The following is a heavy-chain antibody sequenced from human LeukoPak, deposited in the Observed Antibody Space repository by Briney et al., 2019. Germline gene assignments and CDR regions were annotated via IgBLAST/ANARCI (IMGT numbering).Heavy chain of an antibody. Sequence: GGSLRLSCAASGFTFHDYAMTWGRQAPGKGLEWVGFIASETYGGTAEYAASVKGRFIISRDDSKSIAYLQMNSLKTEDTAVYYCTRDQTPYYWGQGTLVTVSS. J-gene: IGHJ4*02. V-gene: IGHV3-49*04. CDR2: IASETYGGTA. CDR3: TRDQTPYY. CDR1: GFTFHDYA.